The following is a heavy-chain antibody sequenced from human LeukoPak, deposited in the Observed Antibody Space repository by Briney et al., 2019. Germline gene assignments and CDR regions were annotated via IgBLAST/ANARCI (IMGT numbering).Heavy chain of an antibody. J-gene: IGHJ5*02. CDR3: ARDRLTEYYYGSALSP. V-gene: IGHV4-38-2*02. D-gene: IGHD3-10*01. CDR2: IHHSGST. Sequence: PSETLSLTCTVSGFSIRSGFYWGWIRQPPGKGMEWIGNIHHSGSTYYNPSLKSRVTISVDTSKNQFSLKVTSVTATDTAVYYCARDRLTEYYYGSALSPWGQGTLVTVSS. CDR1: GFSIRSGFY.